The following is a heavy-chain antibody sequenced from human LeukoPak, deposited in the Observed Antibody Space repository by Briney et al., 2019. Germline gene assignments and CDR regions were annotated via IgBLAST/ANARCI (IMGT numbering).Heavy chain of an antibody. V-gene: IGHV3-7*01. CDR3: ASLTVAGKGDWFDP. D-gene: IGHD6-19*01. CDR1: GFTFSSYW. Sequence: GGSLRLSCAASGFTFSSYWMSWVRQAPGKGLEWVANIKQDGSEKYYVDSVKGRFTISRDNAKNSLYLQMNSLRAEDTAVYYCASLTVAGKGDWFDPWGQGTLVTVSS. CDR2: IKQDGSEK. J-gene: IGHJ5*02.